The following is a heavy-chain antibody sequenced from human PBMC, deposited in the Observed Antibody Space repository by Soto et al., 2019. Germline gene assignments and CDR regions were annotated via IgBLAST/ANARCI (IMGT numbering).Heavy chain of an antibody. D-gene: IGHD2-21*01. CDR3: ARESDWPRGYFES. CDR2: ISYSGST. J-gene: IGHJ4*02. V-gene: IGHV4-31*03. Sequence: QVQLQESGPGLVKPSQTLSLTCTVSGGSISSGYYFCTWIRQLPGKGLEWIGYISYSGSTQYNPSPKSRVTRSVDTSENQFSLKLSAVTAADTAVYYCARESDWPRGYFESWGQGALVTVSS. CDR1: GGSISSGYYF.